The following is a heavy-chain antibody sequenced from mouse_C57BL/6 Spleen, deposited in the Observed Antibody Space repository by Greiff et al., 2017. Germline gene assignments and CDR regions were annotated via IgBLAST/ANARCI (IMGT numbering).Heavy chain of an antibody. CDR2: IDPSDSET. Sequence: QVQLQQPGAELVRPGSSVKLSCKASGYTFTSYWMHWVKQRPIQGLEWIGNIDPSDSETHYNQKFQDKATLTVYKSSSTAYLQLSSLTSEDSAVFYCARGDGYNNYFDYWGQGTTLTVSS. J-gene: IGHJ2*01. D-gene: IGHD2-3*01. CDR3: ARGDGYNNYFDY. V-gene: IGHV1-52*01. CDR1: GYTFTSYW.